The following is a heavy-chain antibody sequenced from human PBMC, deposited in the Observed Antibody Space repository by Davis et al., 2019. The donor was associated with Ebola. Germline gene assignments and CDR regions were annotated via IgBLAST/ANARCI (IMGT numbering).Heavy chain of an antibody. Sequence: ASVKVSCKASGGTFSSYAISWVRQAPGQGLEWMGIINPSGGSTSYAQKFQGRVTMTRDTSTSTVYMELSSLRSEDTAVYYCARGFDYYYYGMDVWGQGTTVTVSS. J-gene: IGHJ6*02. CDR1: GGTFSSYA. CDR3: ARGFDYYYYGMDV. D-gene: IGHD3-10*01. CDR2: INPSGGST. V-gene: IGHV1-46*01.